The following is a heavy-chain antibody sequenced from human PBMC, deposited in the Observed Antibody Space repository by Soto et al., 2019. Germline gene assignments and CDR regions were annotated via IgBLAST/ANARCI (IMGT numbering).Heavy chain of an antibody. CDR3: ATGNDWVRGGMDV. CDR1: GDSVSSNSAA. V-gene: IGHV6-1*01. Sequence: SQTLSLTCAISGDSVSSNSAAWNWIRQSPSRGLEWLGRTYYRSKWYNDYAVSVKSRITINPDTSKNQFSLQLNSVTPDDTAVYYWATGNDWVRGGMDVWGPGTKVTLSS. D-gene: IGHD3-16*01. CDR2: TYYRSKWYN. J-gene: IGHJ6*02.